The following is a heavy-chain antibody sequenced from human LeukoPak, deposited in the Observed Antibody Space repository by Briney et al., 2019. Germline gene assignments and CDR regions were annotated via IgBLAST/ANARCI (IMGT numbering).Heavy chain of an antibody. D-gene: IGHD2-21*01. J-gene: IGHJ5*02. CDR3: ARDHSIIVVPPPRPRFDP. Sequence: GGSLRLSCAASGFTFSTYAMHCVRQAPGRGLEWVAVISYDGSNKYYADSVKGRFTISRDNSKNTLYLQMNSLRAEDTAIYYCARDHSIIVVPPPRPRFDPWGQGTLVTVSS. CDR2: ISYDGSNK. CDR1: GFTFSTYA. V-gene: IGHV3-30*04.